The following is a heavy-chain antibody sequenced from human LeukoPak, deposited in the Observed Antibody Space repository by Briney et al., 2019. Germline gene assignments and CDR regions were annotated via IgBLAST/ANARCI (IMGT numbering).Heavy chain of an antibody. Sequence: ASVKVSCKASGGTFSSYAISWVRQAPGQGLEWMGGIIPIFGTANYAQKFQGRVTITAAESTSTAYMELSSLRSEDTAVYYCARGRSVSYYYGSGSYDFDYWGQGTLVTVSS. V-gene: IGHV1-69*13. CDR3: ARGRSVSYYYGSGSYDFDY. J-gene: IGHJ4*02. CDR1: GGTFSSYA. D-gene: IGHD3-10*01. CDR2: IIPIFGTA.